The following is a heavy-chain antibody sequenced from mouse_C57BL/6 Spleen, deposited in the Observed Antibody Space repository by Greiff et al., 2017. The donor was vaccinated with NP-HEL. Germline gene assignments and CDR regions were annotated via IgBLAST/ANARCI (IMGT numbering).Heavy chain of an antibody. V-gene: IGHV1-64*01. CDR1: GYTFTSYW. Sequence: QVQLQQPGAELVKPGASVKLSCKASGYTFTSYWMHWVKQRPGQGLEWIGMIHPNSGSTNYNEKFKSKATLTVDKSSSTAYMQLSSLTSEDSAVYYCARKCDGYYFWFAYWGQGTLVTVSA. D-gene: IGHD2-3*01. CDR3: ARKCDGYYFWFAY. CDR2: IHPNSGST. J-gene: IGHJ3*01.